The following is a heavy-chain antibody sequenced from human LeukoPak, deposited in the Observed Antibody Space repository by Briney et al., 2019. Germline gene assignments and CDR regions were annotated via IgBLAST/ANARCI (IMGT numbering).Heavy chain of an antibody. V-gene: IGHV1-18*01. D-gene: IGHD6-13*01. Sequence: ASVKVSCKASGYTFTSYGISWVRQAPGQGLEWMGWISAYNDNTNYAQKLQGRVTMTTDTSTSTAYMELRSLRSDDTAVYYCARDRGRIAAAGTDYWGQGTLVTVSS. CDR1: GYTFTSYG. CDR3: ARDRGRIAAAGTDY. CDR2: ISAYNDNT. J-gene: IGHJ4*02.